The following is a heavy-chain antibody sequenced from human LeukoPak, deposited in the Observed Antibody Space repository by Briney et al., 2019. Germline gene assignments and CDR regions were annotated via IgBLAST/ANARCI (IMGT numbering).Heavy chain of an antibody. V-gene: IGHV3-30-3*01. D-gene: IGHD3-3*01. J-gene: IGHJ5*02. CDR1: GFTFSSYA. CDR3: ASEDNGYYDFWSGYRSNWFDP. Sequence: SGGSLRLSCAASGFTFSSYAMHWVRRAPGKGLEWVAVISYDGSNKYYADSVKGRFTISRDNSKNTLYLQMNSLRAEDTAVYYCASEDNGYYDFWSGYRSNWFDPWGQGTLVTVSS. CDR2: ISYDGSNK.